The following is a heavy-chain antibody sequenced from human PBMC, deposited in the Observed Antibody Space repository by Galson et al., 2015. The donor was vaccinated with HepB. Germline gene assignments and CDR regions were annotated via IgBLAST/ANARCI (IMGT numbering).Heavy chain of an antibody. J-gene: IGHJ4*02. V-gene: IGHV3-30*04. D-gene: IGHD3-10*01. CDR3: ARDIDDRGAWIDY. Sequence: SLRLSCAASGFTFSSYAMHWVRQAPGKGLEWVAVISYDGSNKYYADSVKGRFTISRDNSKNTLYLQMNSLRAEDTAVYYCARDIDDRGAWIDYWGQGTLVTVSS. CDR2: ISYDGSNK. CDR1: GFTFSSYA.